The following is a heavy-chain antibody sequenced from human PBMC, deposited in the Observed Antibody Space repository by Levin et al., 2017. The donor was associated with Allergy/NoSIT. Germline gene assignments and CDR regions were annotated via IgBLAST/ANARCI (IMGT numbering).Heavy chain of an antibody. Sequence: GGSLRLSCAASGFTFSSYSMNWVRQAPGKGLEWVSYISSSSSTIYYADSVKGRFTISRDNAKNSLYLQMNSLRAEDTAVYYCARGPPGTPPPFDYWGQGTLVTVSS. J-gene: IGHJ4*02. V-gene: IGHV3-48*01. CDR1: GFTFSSYS. CDR2: ISSSSSTI. CDR3: ARGPPGTPPPFDY. D-gene: IGHD2-15*01.